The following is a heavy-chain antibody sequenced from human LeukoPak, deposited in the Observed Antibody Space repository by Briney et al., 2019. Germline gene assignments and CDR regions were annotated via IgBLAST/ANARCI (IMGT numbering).Heavy chain of an antibody. CDR2: MSGSGRNT. CDR3: AKEIYYGGATHYFDD. J-gene: IGHJ4*02. D-gene: IGHD4-23*01. Sequence: GGSLRLSCAASGFIFTTYVMSWVRQAPGKGLEWVSAMSGSGRNTYYADSAKGRFTISRDNSKNTLYLQVSNLRTEDSAVYYCAKEIYYGGATHYFDDWGQGTLVIVSS. CDR1: GFIFTTYV. V-gene: IGHV3-23*01.